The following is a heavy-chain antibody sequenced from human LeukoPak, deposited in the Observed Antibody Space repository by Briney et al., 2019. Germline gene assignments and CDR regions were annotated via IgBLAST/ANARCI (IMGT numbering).Heavy chain of an antibody. J-gene: IGHJ4*02. V-gene: IGHV4-38-2*01. Sequence: SETLSLTCGVSGYPISRGYYWAWIRQPPGKGLEWIGTIYHTGSTYYTPSLGSRVTISVDTSKNEFSLSLNSVTAADTAVYYCARAGWIITSGIDYWGQGALVTVSS. D-gene: IGHD3-10*01. CDR1: GYPISRGYY. CDR2: IYHTGST. CDR3: ARAGWIITSGIDY.